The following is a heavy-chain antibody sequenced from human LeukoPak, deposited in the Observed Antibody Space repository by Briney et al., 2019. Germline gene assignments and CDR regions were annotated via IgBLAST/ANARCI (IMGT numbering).Heavy chain of an antibody. V-gene: IGHV5-51*01. J-gene: IGHJ5*02. CDR2: IYPGDSGT. CDR3: ARRRSGYSNWFDP. CDR1: GYSFTSYW. Sequence: GESLKISCKGSGYSFTSYWIGWVRQMPGKGLEWMGVIYPGDSGTRYSPSFQGQVTISADKSISTAYLQWSSLKASDTATYYCARRRSGYSNWFDPWGQGTLVTVSS. D-gene: IGHD3-22*01.